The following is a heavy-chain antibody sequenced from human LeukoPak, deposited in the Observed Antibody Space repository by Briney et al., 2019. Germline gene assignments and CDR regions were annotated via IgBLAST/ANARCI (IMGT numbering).Heavy chain of an antibody. Sequence: QPGGSLRLSCAASGFTFSSYWMSWVRQAPGKGLEWVANIKEDGSEKYYVDSVKGRFTISRDNAKKSLHLQMNNLRAEDTAVYYCARDPYGDNWFDPWGQGTLVTVSS. D-gene: IGHD4-17*01. CDR2: IKEDGSEK. J-gene: IGHJ5*02. CDR1: GFTFSSYW. V-gene: IGHV3-7*01. CDR3: ARDPYGDNWFDP.